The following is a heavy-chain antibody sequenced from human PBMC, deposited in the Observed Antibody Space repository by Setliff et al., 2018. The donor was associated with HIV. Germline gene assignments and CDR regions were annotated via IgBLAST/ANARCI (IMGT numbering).Heavy chain of an antibody. CDR3: ALAGRAVYY. D-gene: IGHD6-19*01. J-gene: IGHJ4*02. CDR1: GFTFNTYW. V-gene: IGHV3-74*01. Sequence: GGSLRLSCVASGFTFNTYWMHWVRQVPGKGLVWVSRIKGDGTGTYYAESVKGRFTISRDNSKNTLYLQMNSLRAEDTAVYYCALAGRAVYYWGQGTLVTVSS. CDR2: IKGDGTGT.